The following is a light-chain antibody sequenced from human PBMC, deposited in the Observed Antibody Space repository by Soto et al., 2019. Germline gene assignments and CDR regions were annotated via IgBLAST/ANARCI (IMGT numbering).Light chain of an antibody. V-gene: IGLV2-14*01. CDR3: FSFTTDWTHV. Sequence: QSALTQPASVSGSPGQSSTISCTGTSSDVGAYNYVSWFQQHPGKAPTLIISEVSNRPAGVSNRFSGSKSGKAASLTISGLQAEDEADYFCFSFTTDWTHVFGTGTTVTVL. J-gene: IGLJ1*01. CDR2: EVS. CDR1: SSDVGAYNY.